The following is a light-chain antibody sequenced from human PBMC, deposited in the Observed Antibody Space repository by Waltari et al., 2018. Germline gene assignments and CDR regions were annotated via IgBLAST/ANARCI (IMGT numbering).Light chain of an antibody. CDR2: GEN. Sequence: SSELTQDPAVSVALGQTIRITCHRDSLRSGDASWYQQKPGQAPVLVMFGENNRPSGIPDLFSGSISRSTTSLTITGAQAEDEADYYCNSRDNRGQGVIFGGGTKVTAL. CDR1: SLRSGD. CDR3: NSRDNRGQGVI. V-gene: IGLV3-19*01. J-gene: IGLJ2*01.